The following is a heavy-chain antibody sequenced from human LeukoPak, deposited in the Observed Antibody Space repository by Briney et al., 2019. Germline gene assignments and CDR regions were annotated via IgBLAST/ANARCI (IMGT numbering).Heavy chain of an antibody. CDR2: IIPIFGTA. J-gene: IGHJ4*02. Sequence: SVKVSCKASGGTFIRYAISWVRQAPGQGLEWMGGIIPIFGTANYAQKFQGRVTITTDESTSTAYMELSSLRSEDTAVYYCASPSPAAYSYGYFDYWGQGTLVTVSS. CDR3: ASPSPAAYSYGYFDY. V-gene: IGHV1-69*05. D-gene: IGHD5-18*01. CDR1: GGTFIRYA.